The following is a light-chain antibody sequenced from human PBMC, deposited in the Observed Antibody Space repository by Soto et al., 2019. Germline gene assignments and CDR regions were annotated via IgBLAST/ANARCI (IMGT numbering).Light chain of an antibody. CDR2: AAS. CDR3: QQSYRALT. Sequence: DIQMTQSPSSLSASVGDRVTITCRASQSISSYLNWYQQRPGKAPKLLIYAASSLQSGVPSRFSGSGSGTDFTLTISSLQPEDFATYYCQQSYRALTFGGGTKVELK. CDR1: QSISSY. V-gene: IGKV1-39*01. J-gene: IGKJ4*01.